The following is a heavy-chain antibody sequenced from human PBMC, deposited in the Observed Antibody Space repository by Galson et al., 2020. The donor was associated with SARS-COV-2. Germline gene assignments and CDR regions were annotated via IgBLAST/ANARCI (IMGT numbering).Heavy chain of an antibody. CDR2: ISSSCSTI. CDR1: GFTFSSYE. V-gene: IGHV3-48*03. Sequence: GESLKISCAASGFTFSSYEMNWVRQAPGKGLEWVSYISSSCSTIYYADSVKGRFTISRDNAKNSLYLQMNSLRAEDTAVYYCARHKDYYDSSGYDYSWYFDRWGRGTLVTVSS. D-gene: IGHD3-22*01. J-gene: IGHJ2*01. CDR3: ARHKDYYDSSGYDYSWYFDR.